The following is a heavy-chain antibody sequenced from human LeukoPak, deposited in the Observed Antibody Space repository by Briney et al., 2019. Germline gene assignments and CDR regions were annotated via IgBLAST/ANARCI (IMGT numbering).Heavy chain of an antibody. J-gene: IGHJ3*01. CDR2: TYYRSKWSK. CDR3: ARSLDTDLRE. Sequence: SQTLSLTCAISGDSVSSNSAAWNWIRQSPSRGLEWLGRTYYRSKWSKDYAVSVKSRITINPDTSNNQLSLQLNSVTPEDTAVYYCARSLDTDLREWGQGTMVTVSS. CDR1: GDSVSSNSAA. D-gene: IGHD5-18*01. V-gene: IGHV6-1*01.